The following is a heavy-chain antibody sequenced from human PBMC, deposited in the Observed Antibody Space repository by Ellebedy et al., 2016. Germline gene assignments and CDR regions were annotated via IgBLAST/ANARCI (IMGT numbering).Heavy chain of an antibody. CDR3: ARGPTIYAPIDY. V-gene: IGHV4-39*01. Sequence: SETLSLTCTVSGGSVSSGSYYWSWIRQPPGKGLEWIGSIYYSGSTYYNPSLKSRVTISVDTSKNQFSLKLSSVTAADTAVYYCARGPTIYAPIDYWGQGTLVTVSS. CDR1: GGSVSSGSYY. D-gene: IGHD5-24*01. J-gene: IGHJ4*02. CDR2: IYYSGST.